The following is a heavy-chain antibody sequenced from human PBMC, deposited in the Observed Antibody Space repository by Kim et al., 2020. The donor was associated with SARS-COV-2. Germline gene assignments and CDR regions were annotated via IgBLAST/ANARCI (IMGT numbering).Heavy chain of an antibody. D-gene: IGHD3-9*01. CDR3: ARDQITGYDILTGYEPYYYCGMDV. Sequence: ASVKVSCKASGYTFTSYGISWVRQAPGQGLEWMGWISAYNGNTNYAQKLQGRVTMTTDTSTSTAYMELRSLRSDDTAVYYCARDQITGYDILTGYEPYYYCGMDVWGQGTTVTVSS. J-gene: IGHJ6*02. CDR1: GYTFTSYG. V-gene: IGHV1-18*04. CDR2: ISAYNGNT.